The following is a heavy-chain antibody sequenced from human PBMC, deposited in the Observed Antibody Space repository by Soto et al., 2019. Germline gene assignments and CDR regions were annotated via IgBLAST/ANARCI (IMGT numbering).Heavy chain of an antibody. J-gene: IGHJ4*02. CDR1: GYTFTSYG. D-gene: IGHD3-9*01. Sequence: ASGKVSCKASGYTFTSYGISWVRHAPGQGLEWMGWISAYNGNTNYAQKLQGRVTMTTDTSTSTAYMELRSLRSDDTAVYYCAREVIFWHQQTRYYFDYWGQGTLVIVSS. CDR3: AREVIFWHQQTRYYFDY. V-gene: IGHV1-18*01. CDR2: ISAYNGNT.